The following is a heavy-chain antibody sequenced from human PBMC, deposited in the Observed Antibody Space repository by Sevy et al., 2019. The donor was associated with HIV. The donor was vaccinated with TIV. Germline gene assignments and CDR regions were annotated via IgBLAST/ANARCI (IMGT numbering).Heavy chain of an antibody. Sequence: GGSLRLSCAASRFTFSSYWMSWVRQAPGKGLEWVANINGDGTEMNYVDSVKGRFTISRDNAERSLSLQMNNLRVEDTAVYFCARDFRQWPYYSYHGMDLWGQGTKVTVSS. V-gene: IGHV3-7*01. CDR2: INGDGTEM. J-gene: IGHJ6*02. CDR1: RFTFSSYW. CDR3: ARDFRQWPYYSYHGMDL. D-gene: IGHD6-19*01.